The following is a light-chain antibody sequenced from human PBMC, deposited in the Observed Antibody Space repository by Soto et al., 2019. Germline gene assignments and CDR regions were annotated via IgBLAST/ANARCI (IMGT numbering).Light chain of an antibody. CDR3: AAWDDSLNGYV. V-gene: IGLV1-44*01. Sequence: QSVLTQPPSASGTPGQRVTISCSGSSSNIGSNSVNWYQQVPGTAPKLVIHSNNQRPSGVPGRFSGSKSGTSASLAIGGLLSEDESDYYCAAWDDSLNGYVFGTGTKVTVL. CDR2: SNN. CDR1: SSNIGSNS. J-gene: IGLJ1*01.